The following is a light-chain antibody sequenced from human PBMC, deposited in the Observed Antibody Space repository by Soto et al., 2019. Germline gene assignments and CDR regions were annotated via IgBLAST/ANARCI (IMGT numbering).Light chain of an antibody. CDR2: EVS. J-gene: IGLJ1*01. Sequence: QSALTQPASVSGSPGQSITISCTGTSSDVGSYNLVSWYQQHPGKAPKLMIYEVSKRPSGVSNRFSGSKSGYTASLTISGLQAEDEADYYCCSYAGSSTVVFGTGTKVTVL. CDR1: SSDVGSYNL. V-gene: IGLV2-23*02. CDR3: CSYAGSSTVV.